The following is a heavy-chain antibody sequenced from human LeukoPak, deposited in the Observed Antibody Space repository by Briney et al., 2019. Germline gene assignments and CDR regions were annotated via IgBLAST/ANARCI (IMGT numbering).Heavy chain of an antibody. V-gene: IGHV4-34*01. Sequence: PSETLSLTCAVYGGSFSGYYWSWIRQPPGKGLEWIGEINHSGSTNYNPSLKSQVTISVDTSKNQFPLKLSSVTAADTAVYYCASVIAVAGTRFDYWGQGTLVTVSS. CDR1: GGSFSGYY. CDR2: INHSGST. J-gene: IGHJ4*02. CDR3: ASVIAVAGTRFDY. D-gene: IGHD6-19*01.